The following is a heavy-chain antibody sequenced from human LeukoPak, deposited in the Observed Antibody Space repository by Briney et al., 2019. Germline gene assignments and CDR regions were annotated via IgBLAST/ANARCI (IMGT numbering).Heavy chain of an antibody. J-gene: IGHJ4*02. CDR3: ASGGYSGYNFDY. Sequence: GGSLRLSCAASGFTFSSYWMDWVRQAPGKGLVWVSRINSDGSSTSYADSVKGRFTISRDNAKNTLYLQMNSLRAEDTAVYYCASGGYSGYNFDYWGQGTLVTVSS. V-gene: IGHV3-74*01. D-gene: IGHD5-12*01. CDR1: GFTFSSYW. CDR2: INSDGSST.